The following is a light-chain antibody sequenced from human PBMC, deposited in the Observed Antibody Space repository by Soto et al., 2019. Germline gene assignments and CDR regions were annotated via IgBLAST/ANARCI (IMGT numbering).Light chain of an antibody. CDR3: QQWNSPWT. J-gene: IGKJ1*01. Sequence: DIQMTQSPSTLSASVGDRVTITCRASQSISSWLAWYQQKPGKAPKLLIYDASSLEAGVPSRFSGSGSGAEFTLTISSLQPDDFATYYCQQWNSPWTFGQGTKVDIK. V-gene: IGKV1-5*01. CDR1: QSISSW. CDR2: DAS.